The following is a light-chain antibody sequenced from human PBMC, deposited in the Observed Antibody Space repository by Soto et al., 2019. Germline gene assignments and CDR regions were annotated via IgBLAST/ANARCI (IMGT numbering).Light chain of an antibody. CDR3: QQSFT. Sequence: DIQMTQSPSTLSASVGDRVTITCRASQSISSWLAWYQQKPGKAPKLLIYKASSLESGVPSRFSGSGSGTELTLTISSLQRDDFAPYYCQQSFTCGPGTKVDIK. CDR2: KAS. CDR1: QSISSW. V-gene: IGKV1-5*03. J-gene: IGKJ3*01.